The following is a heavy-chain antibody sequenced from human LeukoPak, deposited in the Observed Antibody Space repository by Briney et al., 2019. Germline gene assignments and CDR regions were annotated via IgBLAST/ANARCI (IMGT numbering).Heavy chain of an antibody. V-gene: IGHV4-31*03. J-gene: IGHJ4*02. Sequence: SQTLSLTCTVSGGSISSGGYYWTWIRQHPGKGLEWVGYISYSGSSYYNPSLKSRVTISVDRSKNQFSLKLSSVTAADTAVYYCAKDFEEVVAAIDYWGQGTLVTVSS. CDR2: ISYSGSS. D-gene: IGHD2-15*01. CDR1: GGSISSGGYY. CDR3: AKDFEEVVAAIDY.